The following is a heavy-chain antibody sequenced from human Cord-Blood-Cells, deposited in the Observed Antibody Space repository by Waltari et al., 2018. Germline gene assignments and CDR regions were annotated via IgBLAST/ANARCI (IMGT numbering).Heavy chain of an antibody. Sequence: QVQLQESGPGLVKPSETLSLTCTVSGGSISSYYWSWIRQPPGKGLEWIGYIYYSGRTNYNPSLNSRVTISVDTSKNQFSLKLSSVTAADTAVYYCARSSSYYYYMDVWGKGTTVTVSS. V-gene: IGHV4-59*01. J-gene: IGHJ6*03. CDR2: IYYSGRT. CDR3: ARSSSYYYYMDV. D-gene: IGHD6-6*01. CDR1: GGSISSYY.